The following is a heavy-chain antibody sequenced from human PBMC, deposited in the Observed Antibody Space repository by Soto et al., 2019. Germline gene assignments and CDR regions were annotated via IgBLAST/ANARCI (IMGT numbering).Heavy chain of an antibody. V-gene: IGHV4-4*07. CDR1: GGSISSYY. CDR3: ASSTGYYHGRYYYYGMDV. Sequence: PSETLSLTCTVSGGSISSYYWSWIRQPAGKGLEWIGRIYTSGSTNYNPSLKSRVTMSVDTSKNQFSLKLSSVTAADTAVYYCASSTGYYHGRYYYYGMDVWGQGTTVTVSS. CDR2: IYTSGST. D-gene: IGHD3-9*01. J-gene: IGHJ6*02.